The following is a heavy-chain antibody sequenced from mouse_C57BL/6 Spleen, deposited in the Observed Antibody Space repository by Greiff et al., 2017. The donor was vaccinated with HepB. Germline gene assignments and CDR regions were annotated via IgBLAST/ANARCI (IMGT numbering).Heavy chain of an antibody. CDR1: GFTFSSYA. V-gene: IGHV5-4*01. D-gene: IGHD2-3*01. Sequence: DVQLVESGGGLVKPGGSLKLSCAASGFTFSSYAMSWVRQTPEKRLEWVATISDGGSYTYYPDNVKGRFTISRDNAKNNLYLQMSHLKSEDTAMYYCARSDGDYAMDYWGQGTSVTVSS. CDR2: ISDGGSYT. J-gene: IGHJ4*01. CDR3: ARSDGDYAMDY.